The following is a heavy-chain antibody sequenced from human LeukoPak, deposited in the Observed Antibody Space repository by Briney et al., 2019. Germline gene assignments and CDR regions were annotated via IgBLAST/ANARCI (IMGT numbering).Heavy chain of an antibody. D-gene: IGHD1-1*01. CDR1: GYPFTSYD. J-gene: IGHJ5*02. Sequence: ASVKVSCKASGYPFTSYDINWVRQATGQGLEWMGWMNPNIGNTGYAQKFPGRVTMTRNTSIIPAYMELSSLRAEETTVHYCARGAPTGTENNWFDPWGQGTLVTVSS. CDR2: MNPNIGNT. CDR3: ARGAPTGTENNWFDP. V-gene: IGHV1-8*01.